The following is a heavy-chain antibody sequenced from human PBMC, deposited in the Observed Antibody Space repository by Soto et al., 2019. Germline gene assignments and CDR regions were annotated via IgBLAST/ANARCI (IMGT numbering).Heavy chain of an antibody. D-gene: IGHD3-10*01. CDR2: VNHSGEA. Sequence: SGTLSLTCGVYGGSFRNYYWIWVRQPPGKGLEWIGEVNHSGEATYNPSLQSRVTISLDTSNNHFSLKMTSVTAADTAIYFCKRAERFPRSWFDPWGQGTQVIVSA. CDR1: GGSFRNYY. J-gene: IGHJ5*02. CDR3: KRAERFPRSWFDP. V-gene: IGHV4-34*01.